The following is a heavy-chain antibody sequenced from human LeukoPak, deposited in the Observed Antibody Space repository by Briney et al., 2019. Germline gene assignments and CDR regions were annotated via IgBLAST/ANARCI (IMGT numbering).Heavy chain of an antibody. J-gene: IGHJ6*03. V-gene: IGHV3-11*04. D-gene: IGHD3-10*01. CDR3: AREEVVRGAYYYYYYMDV. Sequence: GGSLRLSCAASGFTFSDSYMTWVRQAPGKGVEWVAYISGSGHDINYSDSVKGRFTISRDNAKNSLYLQMNSLRAEDTAVYYCAREEVVRGAYYYYYYMDVWGKGTTVTVSS. CDR1: GFTFSDSY. CDR2: ISGSGHDI.